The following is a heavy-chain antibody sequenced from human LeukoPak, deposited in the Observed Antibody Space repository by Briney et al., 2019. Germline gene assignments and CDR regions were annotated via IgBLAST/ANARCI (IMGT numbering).Heavy chain of an antibody. CDR2: IYYSGST. V-gene: IGHV4-30-4*01. Sequence: SQTLSLTCIVSGASISSGDYYWSWIRQPPGKGLEWIGYIYYSGSTYYNSSLKNRVIISVDTSKNQYSLKLSSVTAADTAVYYCARGPNYVWGSYQYFDYWGQGTLVTASS. J-gene: IGHJ4*02. CDR3: ARGPNYVWGSYQYFDY. CDR1: GASISSGDYY. D-gene: IGHD3-16*02.